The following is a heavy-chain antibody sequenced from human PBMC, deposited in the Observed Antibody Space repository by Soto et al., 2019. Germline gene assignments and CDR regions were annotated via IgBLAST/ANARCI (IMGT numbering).Heavy chain of an antibody. J-gene: IGHJ6*02. D-gene: IGHD2-2*01. CDR3: ARTVVPAAIIFYYYGMDV. Sequence: PGGSLRLSCAASGFTFSYYYMSWIRQSPGKGLEWVSYISSSGSTIYYADSVKGRFTISRDNAKNSLYLQMNSLRAEDTAVYYCARTVVPAAIIFYYYGMDVWGQGTTVTVSS. V-gene: IGHV3-11*01. CDR1: GFTFSYYY. CDR2: ISSSGSTI.